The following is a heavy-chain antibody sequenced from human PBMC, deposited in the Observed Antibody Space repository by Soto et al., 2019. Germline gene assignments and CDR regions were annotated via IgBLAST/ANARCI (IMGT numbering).Heavy chain of an antibody. V-gene: IGHV1-18*01. CDR3: ATYVNRDDPFDF. CDR1: GYSFTNYG. D-gene: IGHD2-21*01. CDR2: ISVYNGNT. Sequence: ASVKVSCKASGYSFTNYGISWVRQAPGQGLEWMGWISVYNGNTNFAQKLQGRVTMTTDTSTSTAYMELRSLRSDDTAGYYCATYVNRDDPFDFWGQGTLVTVSS. J-gene: IGHJ4*02.